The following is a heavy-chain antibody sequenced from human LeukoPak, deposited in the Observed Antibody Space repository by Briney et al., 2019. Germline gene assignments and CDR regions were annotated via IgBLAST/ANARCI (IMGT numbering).Heavy chain of an antibody. Sequence: ASVKVSCKASGYTFTAYYIHWVRQAPGQGLEWMGRINPNSGGTNYAQNFQDRVTMARDTSISTAYKELNRLRSDDTAVYYCARVLGDPNWFDPWGQGTLVTVSS. V-gene: IGHV1-2*06. CDR3: ARVLGDPNWFDP. J-gene: IGHJ5*02. CDR2: INPNSGGT. CDR1: GYTFTAYY. D-gene: IGHD2-21*02.